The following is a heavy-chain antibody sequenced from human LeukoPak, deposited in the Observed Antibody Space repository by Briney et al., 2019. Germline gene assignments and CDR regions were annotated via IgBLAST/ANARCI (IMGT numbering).Heavy chain of an antibody. CDR3: GCDGGEAWLHF. CDR2: IHYSGST. J-gene: IGHJ4*02. CDR1: GGSISSYH. Sequence: SETLSLTCTVSGGSISSYHWSWIRQPPGKGLEWIGYIHYSGSTNYNPSLKSRVTISVDTSKMQFSLELSSVTAADTAVYYCGCDGGEAWLHFWGQGTLVTVSP. V-gene: IGHV4-59*01. D-gene: IGHD5-18*01.